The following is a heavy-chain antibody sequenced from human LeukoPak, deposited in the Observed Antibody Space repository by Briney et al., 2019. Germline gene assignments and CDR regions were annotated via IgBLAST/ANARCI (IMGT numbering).Heavy chain of an antibody. CDR3: AKEKTVAGWYFDL. Sequence: GGSLRLSCVASRFPFDVYWMSWVRQGPGKGLEWVANIKSDGSEEYYADSVKGRLTVSRDNAKNSLFLQMSRLRVEDTAVYYCAKEKTVAGWYFDLWGRGTLVTVSS. CDR1: RFPFDVYW. D-gene: IGHD6-19*01. V-gene: IGHV3-7*01. J-gene: IGHJ2*01. CDR2: IKSDGSEE.